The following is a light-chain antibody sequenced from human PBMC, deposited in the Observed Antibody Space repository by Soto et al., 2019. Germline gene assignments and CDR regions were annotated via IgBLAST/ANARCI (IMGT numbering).Light chain of an antibody. CDR1: QSISNW. J-gene: IGKJ3*01. Sequence: DIQITQSPSTLPASVGGRVTITFRASQSISNWLACYQQKPGTAPKLLIYHASTLESGVPSRFSGSGSGTDFTFTISSLQPEDNATCYCQQYENRPYTFGPGTKVDIK. V-gene: IGKV1-5*01. CDR2: HAS. CDR3: QQYENRPYT.